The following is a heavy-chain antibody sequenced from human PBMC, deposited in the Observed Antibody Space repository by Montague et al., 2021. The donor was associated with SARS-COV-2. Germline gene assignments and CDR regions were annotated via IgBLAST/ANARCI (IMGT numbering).Heavy chain of an antibody. J-gene: IGHJ4*02. CDR2: INQSGRT. Sequence: SETLSLTCAVYGGSFSGYYWSWIRQPPEKGLEWIGEINQSGRTNNNPSLKSRVIISVDTSKNQFSLKLSSVTAADTAVYYCAGGGSPVWGVTVGAELDYWGQGTLVIVSS. CDR1: GGSFSGYY. D-gene: IGHD3-10*01. V-gene: IGHV4-34*01. CDR3: AGGGSPVWGVTVGAELDY.